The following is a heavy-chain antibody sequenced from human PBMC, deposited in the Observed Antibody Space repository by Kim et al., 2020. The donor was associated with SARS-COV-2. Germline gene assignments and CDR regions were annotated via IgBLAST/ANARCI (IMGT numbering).Heavy chain of an antibody. V-gene: IGHV4-31*03. CDR2: IYYSGST. CDR1: GGSISSGGYY. D-gene: IGHD1-26*01. CDR3: ARGRYSGSYHLLNYFDY. Sequence: SETLSLTCTVSGGSISSGGYYWSWIRQHPGKGLEWIGYIYYSGSTYYNPSLKSRVTISVDTSKNQFSLKLSSVTAADTAVYYCARGRYSGSYHLLNYFDYWGQGTLVTVSS. J-gene: IGHJ4*02.